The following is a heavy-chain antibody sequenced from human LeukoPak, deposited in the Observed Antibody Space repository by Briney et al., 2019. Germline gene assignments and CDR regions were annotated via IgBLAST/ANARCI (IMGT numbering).Heavy chain of an antibody. CDR3: ARADYGGNSDYYYYGLDV. CDR1: GYTFTNHY. V-gene: IGHV1-46*01. J-gene: IGHJ6*02. D-gene: IGHD4-23*01. Sequence: ASVKVSCKASGYTFTNHYMHWVRQAPGQGLEWMGIINPGGGSTSYTQMFQGRVTMTRDTSTSTVYMELSGLRSEDTAVYYCARADYGGNSDYYYYGLDVWGQGTTVTVSS. CDR2: INPGGGST.